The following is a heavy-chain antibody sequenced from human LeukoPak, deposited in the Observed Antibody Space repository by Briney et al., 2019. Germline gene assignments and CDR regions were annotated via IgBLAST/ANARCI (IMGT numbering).Heavy chain of an antibody. CDR3: AHSLYYYDSSGYYHFDY. Sequence: SGPTLVNPTQTLTLTCTFSGFSLSTSGVGVGWIRQPPGKALEWLALIYWDDDKRYSPSLKSRLTITKDTSKNQVVLTMTNMDPVDTATYYCAHSLYYYDSSGYYHFDYWGQGTLVTVSS. J-gene: IGHJ4*02. CDR1: GFSLSTSGVG. CDR2: IYWDDDK. D-gene: IGHD3-22*01. V-gene: IGHV2-5*02.